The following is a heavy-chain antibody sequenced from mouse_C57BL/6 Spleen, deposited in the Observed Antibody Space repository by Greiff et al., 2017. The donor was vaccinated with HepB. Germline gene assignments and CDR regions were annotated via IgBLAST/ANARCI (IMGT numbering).Heavy chain of an antibody. V-gene: IGHV14-1*01. CDR3: ISNYAMDY. Sequence: VHVKQSGAELVRPGASVKLSCTASGFNIKDYYMHWVKQRPEQGLEWIGRIDPEDGDTEYAPKFQGKATMTADTSSNTAYLQLSSLTSEDTAVYYCISNYAMDYWGQGTSVTVSS. J-gene: IGHJ4*01. CDR1: GFNIKDYY. CDR2: IDPEDGDT.